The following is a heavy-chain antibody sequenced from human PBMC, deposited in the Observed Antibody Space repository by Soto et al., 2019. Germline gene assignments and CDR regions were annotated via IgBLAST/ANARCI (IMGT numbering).Heavy chain of an antibody. D-gene: IGHD5-12*01. Sequence: QVQLQESGPGLVKPSQTLSLTCTVSGGSISSDDYYWRWIRQTPGRGLAWIGFIFYSGNTYYNPSLNTRASISVDTSKNKFSLKLTSVTATDTAVYYCVREGTKLAPHGYIMAAGHFDSWGQGALVTVSS. CDR2: IFYSGNT. CDR3: VREGTKLAPHGYIMAAGHFDS. J-gene: IGHJ4*02. V-gene: IGHV4-30-4*01. CDR1: GGSISSDDYY.